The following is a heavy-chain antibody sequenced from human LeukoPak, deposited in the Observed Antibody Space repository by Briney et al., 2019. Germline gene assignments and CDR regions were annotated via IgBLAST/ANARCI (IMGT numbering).Heavy chain of an antibody. CDR3: ARHSSSFNWFDP. CDR1: GGSFSGYY. V-gene: IGHV4-31*11. D-gene: IGHD6-13*01. CDR2: IYYSGGT. Sequence: SETLSLTCAVYGGSFSGYYWSWIRQHPGKGLEWIGYIYYSGGTYYNPSLKSRVTISVDTSKNQFSLKLSSVTAADTAVYYCARHSSSFNWFDPWGQGTLVTVSS. J-gene: IGHJ5*02.